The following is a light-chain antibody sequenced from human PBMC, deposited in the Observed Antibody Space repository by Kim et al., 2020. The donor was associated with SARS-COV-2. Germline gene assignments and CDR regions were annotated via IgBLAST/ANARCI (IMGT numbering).Light chain of an antibody. CDR2: GNN. V-gene: IGLV6-57*04. CDR3: HSYHAYSQV. J-gene: IGLJ3*02. Sequence: NFMLTQPHSVSEFPGKTVSISCSRSSGDIGDTSVQWYQQRPGGVPTIVIFGNNERPSGVPDRFSGSIDISSNSASLTISGLTTDDEADYFCHSYHAYSQVFGGGTQLTVL. CDR1: SGDIGDTS.